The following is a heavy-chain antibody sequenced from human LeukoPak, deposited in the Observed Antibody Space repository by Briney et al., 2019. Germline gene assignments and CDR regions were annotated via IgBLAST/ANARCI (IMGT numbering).Heavy chain of an antibody. CDR3: AGHSYYYGSGTSNLDY. CDR2: ISSSGSTI. CDR1: GFTFSDYY. Sequence: PGGSLRLSCAASGFTFSDYYMSWIRQAPGKGLEWVSYISSSGSTIYYADSVKGRFTISRDNAKNSLYLQMNSLRAEATAVYYCAGHSYYYGSGTSNLDYWGQGTLVTVSS. V-gene: IGHV3-11*01. J-gene: IGHJ4*02. D-gene: IGHD3-10*01.